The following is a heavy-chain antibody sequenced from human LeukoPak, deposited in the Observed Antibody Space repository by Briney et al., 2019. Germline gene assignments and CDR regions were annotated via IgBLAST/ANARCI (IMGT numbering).Heavy chain of an antibody. CDR1: GGSISSSSYY. V-gene: IGHV4-39*01. J-gene: IGHJ4*02. Sequence: KASETLSLTCTVSGGSISSSSYYWGWIRQPPGKGLEWIGSIYYSGSTYYNPSLKSRVTISVDTSKNQFSLKLSSVTAADTAVYYCARQRTKPFDYWGQGTLVTVSS. CDR2: IYYSGST. CDR3: ARQRTKPFDY.